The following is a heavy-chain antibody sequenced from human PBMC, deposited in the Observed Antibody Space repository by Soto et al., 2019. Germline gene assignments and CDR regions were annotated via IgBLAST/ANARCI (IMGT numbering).Heavy chain of an antibody. Sequence: PGGSLRLSCAASGFTFSSYGMHWVRQAPGKGLEWVAVIWYDGSNKYYADSVKGRFTISRDNSKNTLYLQMNSLRAEDTAVYYCARDRRERFYYFDYWGQGTLVTVS. J-gene: IGHJ4*02. CDR1: GFTFSSYG. CDR2: IWYDGSNK. D-gene: IGHD1-26*01. CDR3: ARDRRERFYYFDY. V-gene: IGHV3-33*01.